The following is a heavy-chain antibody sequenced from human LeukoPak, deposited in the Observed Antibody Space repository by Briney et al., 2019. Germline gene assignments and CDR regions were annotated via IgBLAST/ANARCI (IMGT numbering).Heavy chain of an antibody. J-gene: IGHJ4*02. CDR3: ARGPYCGGDCYFDH. D-gene: IGHD2-21*02. Sequence: SETLSLTCTVSGGSISSYYWSWIRQPPGKGLEWIGYIYYSGSTNYNPSLKSRVTISVDTSKNQFSLKVTSVSAADTAVYYCARGPYCGGDCYFDHWGQGTLVTVSS. CDR2: IYYSGST. V-gene: IGHV4-59*12. CDR1: GGSISSYY.